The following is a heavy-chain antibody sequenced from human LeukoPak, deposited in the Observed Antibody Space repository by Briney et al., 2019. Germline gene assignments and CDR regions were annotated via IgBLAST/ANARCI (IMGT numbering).Heavy chain of an antibody. D-gene: IGHD4-17*01. CDR1: GGTFSSYA. V-gene: IGHV1-69*13. CDR2: IIPIFGTA. J-gene: IGHJ4*02. CDR3: ARERSPNGDYIFDY. Sequence: SAKVSCKASGGTFSSYAISWVRQAPGQGLEWMGGIIPIFGTANYAQKFQGRVTITADESTSTAYMELSSLRSEDTAVYYCARERSPNGDYIFDYWGQGTLVTVSS.